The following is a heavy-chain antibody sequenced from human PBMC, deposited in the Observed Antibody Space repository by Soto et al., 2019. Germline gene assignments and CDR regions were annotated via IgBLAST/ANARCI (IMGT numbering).Heavy chain of an antibody. D-gene: IGHD1-26*01. CDR3: SGAESPDTAYFSLY. Sequence: CLRLSCASSRCIYIDHRMNCERKAPGKGLEWVGRARNKAHGYTTAYAASLKGRFTISRDDSKNSLSLQMNSLNIEDSAVYYCSGAESPDTAYFSLYWGQGTPVTVSS. CDR1: RCIYIDHR. V-gene: IGHV3-72*01. J-gene: IGHJ4*02. CDR2: ARNKAHGYTT.